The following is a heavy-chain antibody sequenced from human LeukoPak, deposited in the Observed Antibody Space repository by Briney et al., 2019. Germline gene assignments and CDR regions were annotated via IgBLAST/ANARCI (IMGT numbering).Heavy chain of an antibody. J-gene: IGHJ4*02. CDR2: ISSSGDII. Sequence: GGSLRLSCAASGFTFSSYEMNWVRQAPGKGLEWLSYISSSGDIIYYADSVKGRFSISRDNAKNSLYLQMNSLRAEDTAVYYCASSGRDDYWGQGTLVTVSS. CDR1: GFTFSSYE. D-gene: IGHD3-10*01. CDR3: ASSGRDDY. V-gene: IGHV3-48*03.